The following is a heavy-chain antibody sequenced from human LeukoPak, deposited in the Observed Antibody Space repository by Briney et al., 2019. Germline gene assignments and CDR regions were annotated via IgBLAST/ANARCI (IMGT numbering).Heavy chain of an antibody. CDR2: IYHDGSA. D-gene: IGHD3-10*01. Sequence: SGTLSLTCAVSGGSISSSKWWTWVRQPPGKGLEWIGEIYHDGSANYNSSLKSRVTISVDRTKNQFSLKLSSVTAADTAVYYCARLTSGTHPNFDYWGQGTLVTVSS. V-gene: IGHV4-4*02. CDR1: GGSISSSKW. CDR3: ARLTSGTHPNFDY. J-gene: IGHJ4*02.